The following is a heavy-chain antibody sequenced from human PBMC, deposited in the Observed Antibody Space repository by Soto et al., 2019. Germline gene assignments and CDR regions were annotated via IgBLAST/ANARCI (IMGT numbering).Heavy chain of an antibody. D-gene: IGHD5-18*01. CDR2: ISSSSSYI. Sequence: GGSLRLSCAASGFTFSSYSMNWVRQAPGKGLEWVSSISSSSSYIYYADSVKGRFTISRDNAKNSLYLQMNSLRAEDTAVYYCARDPNQYSYGRYLDYWGQGTLVTVSS. CDR3: ARDPNQYSYGRYLDY. V-gene: IGHV3-21*01. J-gene: IGHJ4*02. CDR1: GFTFSSYS.